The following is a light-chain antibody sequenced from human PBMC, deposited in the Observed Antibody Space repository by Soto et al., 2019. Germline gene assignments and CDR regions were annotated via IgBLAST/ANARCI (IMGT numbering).Light chain of an antibody. Sequence: DIVMTQSPLSLPVTPGEPASISCRSSQSLLHSSGHNCLDWYLQKPGQSPQLLIYFGSNRASGVPDRFSGSGSGTDFTLKISRVXXXXXXXXXCMQTLQTPLTFGGGTKV. J-gene: IGKJ4*01. V-gene: IGKV2-28*01. CDR2: FGS. CDR1: QSLLHSSGHNC. CDR3: MQTLQTPLT.